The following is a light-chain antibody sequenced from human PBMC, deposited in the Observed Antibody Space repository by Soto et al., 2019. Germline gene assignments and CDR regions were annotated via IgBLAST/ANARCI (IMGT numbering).Light chain of an antibody. J-gene: IGKJ1*01. CDR2: AAS. CDR1: QGIGND. CDR3: LQYNSYPKT. V-gene: IGKV1-17*01. Sequence: DIQMTQSPSSLSASVGERVTITCRASQGIGNDLGWHQQKPGKAPKRLIYAASTLQSGFSSRFSGSVSATEFTLTISSLQPEDFATEFCLQYNSYPKTFGQGTNVEIK.